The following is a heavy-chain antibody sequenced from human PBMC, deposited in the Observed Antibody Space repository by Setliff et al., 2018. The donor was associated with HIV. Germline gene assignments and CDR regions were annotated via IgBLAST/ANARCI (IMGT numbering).Heavy chain of an antibody. J-gene: IGHJ3*01. V-gene: IGHV4-4*07. Sequence: SKTLSLTCTVSGGSFSTYYWSWIRQPAGEGLEYIGRVHSTGTTIYNPSLKSRVTMSVDTSENQLSLKLRSVTAADTAVYYCARARITMTGGRLEPYAFDRWGQGTKVTVSS. D-gene: IGHD3-22*01. CDR3: ARARITMTGGRLEPYAFDR. CDR1: GGSFSTYY. CDR2: VHSTGTT.